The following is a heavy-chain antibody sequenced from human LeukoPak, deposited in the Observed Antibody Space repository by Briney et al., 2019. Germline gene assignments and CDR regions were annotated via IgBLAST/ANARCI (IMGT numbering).Heavy chain of an antibody. CDR1: GDSIRSHY. D-gene: IGHD3-3*02. V-gene: IGHV4-39*01. CDR2: IYHSGNT. CDR3: ARQLATRGEWAFDN. Sequence: SETLSLTCTVSGDSIRSHYWAWIRQPPGKGLEWIGSIYHSGNTFYNSSLRSRVTIYVDTSKNQFSLNLSSVTAADTAVCYCARQLATRGEWAFDNWGQGTLVTVSS. J-gene: IGHJ4*02.